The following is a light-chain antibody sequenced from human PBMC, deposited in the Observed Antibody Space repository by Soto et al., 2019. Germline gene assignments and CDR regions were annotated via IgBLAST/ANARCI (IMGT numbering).Light chain of an antibody. Sequence: DIVLTQSPGSLSLSPGERATLSCRASQSVSSTYLAWYQQKPGQAPRLLIYGASSRATGIPDRFSGSGSGTDFTLTISRLEPEDFVLYYCQQYGSSRGTFGPGTKVDLK. CDR2: GAS. CDR1: QSVSSTY. J-gene: IGKJ3*01. CDR3: QQYGSSRGT. V-gene: IGKV3-20*01.